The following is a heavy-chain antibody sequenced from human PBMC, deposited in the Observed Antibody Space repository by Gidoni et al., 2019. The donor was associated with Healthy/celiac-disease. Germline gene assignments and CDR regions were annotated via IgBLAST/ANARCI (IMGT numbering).Heavy chain of an antibody. V-gene: IGHV3-23*01. CDR1: GFTFSRYA. J-gene: IGHJ3*02. Sequence: EVQLLESGGGLVQPGGSLRLSCAASGFTFSRYAMSWVRQAPGKGLEWVSAISGSGGSTYYADSVKGRFTISRDNSKNTLYLQMNSLRAEDTAVYYCAKGEGYSLDAFDIWGQGTMVTVSS. CDR3: AKGEGYSLDAFDI. D-gene: IGHD5-18*01. CDR2: ISGSGGST.